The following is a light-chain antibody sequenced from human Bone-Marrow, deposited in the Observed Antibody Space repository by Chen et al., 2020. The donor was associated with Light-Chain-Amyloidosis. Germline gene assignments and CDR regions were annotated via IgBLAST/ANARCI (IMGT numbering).Light chain of an antibody. CDR2: GEF. CDR3: CSYAESATWV. Sequence: QSALSQPASVSGSPGQSLTISCTGENNHLVPLDQHHSGQAPKLLLYGEFRRPSGISERFSGSKSGNTASLTISGLQNEDEAHYYCCSYAESATWVFGGGTKLTVL. V-gene: IGLV2-23*01. J-gene: IGLJ3*02. CDR1: NNHL.